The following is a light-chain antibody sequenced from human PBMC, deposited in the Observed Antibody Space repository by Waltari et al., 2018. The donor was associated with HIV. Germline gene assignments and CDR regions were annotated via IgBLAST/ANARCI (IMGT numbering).Light chain of an antibody. Sequence: DIKMTQSPSSLSASVGDRDTISCRASQGINNYLAWFQQKPGKPPKSLIYAASSLQGGVPSRFSGRGSGTDFTLTISSLQPEDFATYYCRQSYLYPPTFGPGTKVDV. J-gene: IGKJ3*01. CDR2: AAS. V-gene: IGKV1-16*01. CDR3: RQSYLYPPT. CDR1: QGINNY.